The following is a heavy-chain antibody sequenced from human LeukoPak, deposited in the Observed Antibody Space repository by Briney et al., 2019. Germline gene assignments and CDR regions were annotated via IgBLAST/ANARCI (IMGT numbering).Heavy chain of an antibody. J-gene: IGHJ4*02. CDR2: IDPSDSYT. D-gene: IGHD3-22*01. CDR1: GYSFTSYW. Sequence: TPGESLKISCKGSGYSFTSYWISWVRQMPGKGLEWMGRIDPSDSYTSYSPSFQGHVTISADKSISTAYLQWSSLKASDTAMYYCARQGNYDSSGYYAAFDYWGQGTLVTVSS. V-gene: IGHV5-10-1*01. CDR3: ARQGNYDSSGYYAAFDY.